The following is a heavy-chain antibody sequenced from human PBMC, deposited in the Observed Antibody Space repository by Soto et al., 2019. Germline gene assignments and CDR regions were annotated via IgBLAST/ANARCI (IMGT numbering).Heavy chain of an antibody. CDR2: IYYSGCT. D-gene: IGHD6-6*01. V-gene: IGHV4-30-4*01. J-gene: IGHJ6*02. Sequence: SETLSLTCTVSGGSISSGDYYWSWIRQPPGKGLEWIGYIYYSGCTYYNPSLKSRVTISVDTSKNQFSLKLSSVTAADTAVYYCARAGILYSSSPVRAYYYYYGMDVWGQGTTVTASS. CDR3: ARAGILYSSSPVRAYYYYYGMDV. CDR1: GGSISSGDYY.